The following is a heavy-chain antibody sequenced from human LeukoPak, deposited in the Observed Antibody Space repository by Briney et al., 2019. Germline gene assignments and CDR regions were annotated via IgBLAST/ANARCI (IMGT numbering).Heavy chain of an antibody. D-gene: IGHD3-22*01. CDR3: AASSYDSSDFDY. CDR1: GFTFTSSA. CDR2: IVVGSGNT. Sequence: SVKVSCKSSGFTFTSSAMQWVRQARGQRLEWIGWIVVGSGNTNYAQKFQERVTITRDMSTSTAYMELSSLRSEDTAVYYCAASSYDSSDFDYWGQGTLVTVSS. V-gene: IGHV1-58*02. J-gene: IGHJ4*02.